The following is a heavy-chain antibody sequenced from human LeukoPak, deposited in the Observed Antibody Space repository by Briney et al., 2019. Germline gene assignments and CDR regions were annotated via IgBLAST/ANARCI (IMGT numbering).Heavy chain of an antibody. V-gene: IGHV3-21*01. J-gene: IGHJ4*02. D-gene: IGHD3-9*01. Sequence: GGSLRLSCAASGFTFSSYSMNWVRQAPGKGLEWVSSISSSSSYIYYADSVKGRFTISRDNAKNSLYLQMNSLRAEDTAVYYCARTGRYDILTGYYEFPDYWGQGTLVTVSS. CDR2: ISSSSSYI. CDR1: GFTFSSYS. CDR3: ARTGRYDILTGYYEFPDY.